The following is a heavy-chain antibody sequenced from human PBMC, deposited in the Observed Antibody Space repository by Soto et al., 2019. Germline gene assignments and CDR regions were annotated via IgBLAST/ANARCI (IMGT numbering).Heavy chain of an antibody. V-gene: IGHV1-18*01. CDR2: ISAYNGNT. CDR3: ARLGGIGSGWMTVSTAPSDY. D-gene: IGHD6-19*01. Sequence: ASVKVSCKASGYTFTSYGISWVRQAPGQGLEWMGWISAYNGNTNYAQKLQGRVTMTTDTSTSTAYMELRSLRSDDTAVYYCARLGGIGSGWMTVSTAPSDYWGQGTLVTVSS. J-gene: IGHJ4*02. CDR1: GYTFTSYG.